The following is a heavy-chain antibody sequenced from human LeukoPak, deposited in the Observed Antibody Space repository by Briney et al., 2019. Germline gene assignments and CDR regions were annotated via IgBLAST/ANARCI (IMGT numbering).Heavy chain of an antibody. CDR2: MNPNSGNT. J-gene: IGHJ5*02. D-gene: IGHD3-9*01. CDR3: ARGGQFRYFVSLLANSWFDP. CDR1: GYTFTSSD. Sequence: ASVKVSYKASGYTFTSSDINWVRQANAQGLEWMGLMNPNSGNTGYAQKFRGSVTMTRNTSISTAYMELSSLRSEGTAVYYCARGGQFRYFVSLLANSWFDPWGQGTLATVSS. V-gene: IGHV1-8*02.